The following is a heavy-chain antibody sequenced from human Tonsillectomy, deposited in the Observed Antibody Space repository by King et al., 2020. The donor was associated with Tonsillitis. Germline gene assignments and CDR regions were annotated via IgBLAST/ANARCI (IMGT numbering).Heavy chain of an antibody. CDR1: GYTFTSYS. CDR2: INPNGGST. J-gene: IGHJ4*02. CDR3: ARPDSGNWNFFDH. V-gene: IGHV1-46*03. Sequence: QLVQSGAEVKKPGASVKVSCKASGYTFTSYSIHWVRQAPGQGLQWMGMINPNGGSTDYAQTFQGRVTMNSDASATTVYMELSSLRSEDTAVYYCARPDSGNWNFFDHWGQGTLVTVSS. D-gene: IGHD1-20*01.